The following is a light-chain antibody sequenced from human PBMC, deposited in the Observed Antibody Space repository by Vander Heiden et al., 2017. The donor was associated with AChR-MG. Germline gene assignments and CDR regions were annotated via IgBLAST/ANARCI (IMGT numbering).Light chain of an antibody. CDR3: CSYAGSYTWI. CDR1: SSYVGGYNY. CDR2: DGT. V-gene: IGLV2-11*01. J-gene: IGLJ2*01. Sequence: QSALTQPRSVSGSPGQSVTISCPGTSSYVGGYNYVSWYQQYPDKAPKLVISDGTKRPSGVPDSFSGSKSGNTASLTISGLQAEDEADYYCCSYAGSYTWIFGGGTKLTVL.